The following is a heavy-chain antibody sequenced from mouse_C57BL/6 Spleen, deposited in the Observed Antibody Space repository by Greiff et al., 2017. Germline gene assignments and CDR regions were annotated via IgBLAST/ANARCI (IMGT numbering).Heavy chain of an antibody. V-gene: IGHV5-4*03. CDR3: ARGDPFAY. Sequence: EVMLVESGGGLVKPGGSLKLSCAASGFTFSSYAMSWVRQTPEKRLEWVATISDGGSYTYYPDNVKGRFTISRDNAKNNLYLQMSHLKSEDTAMYYCARGDPFAYGGQGTLVTLSA. J-gene: IGHJ3*01. CDR2: ISDGGSYT. CDR1: GFTFSSYA.